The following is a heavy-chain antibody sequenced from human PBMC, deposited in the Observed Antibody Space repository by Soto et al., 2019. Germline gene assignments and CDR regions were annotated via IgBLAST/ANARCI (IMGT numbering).Heavy chain of an antibody. CDR2: IVPTSGST. CDR3: ITDGPDGRAY. V-gene: IGHV1-58*02. D-gene: IGHD2-8*01. CDR1: GFTFSSSG. J-gene: IGHJ4*02. Sequence: SVKVSCKASGFTFSSSGIHWVRQARGQGLEWMGIIVPTSGSTTYAQKFQDRVTMTRDTSTSTAYMDLNSLKIEDTAVYYCITDGPDGRAYWGQGTQVTVSS.